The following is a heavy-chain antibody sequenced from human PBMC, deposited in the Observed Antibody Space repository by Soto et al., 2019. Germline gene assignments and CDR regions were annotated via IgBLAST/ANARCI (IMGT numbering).Heavy chain of an antibody. CDR1: GFTFSSYA. CDR2: ISYDGSNK. Sequence: GGSLRLSCAASGFTFSSYAMHWVRQAPGKELEWVAIISYDGSNKYYVDSVKGRFTISRDNSKNTVYLQMNSLRGEDTAVYYCARATAPRGFSWFDPWGQGTRVTVSS. J-gene: IGHJ5*02. V-gene: IGHV3-30-3*01. CDR3: ARATAPRGFSWFDP. D-gene: IGHD3-10*01.